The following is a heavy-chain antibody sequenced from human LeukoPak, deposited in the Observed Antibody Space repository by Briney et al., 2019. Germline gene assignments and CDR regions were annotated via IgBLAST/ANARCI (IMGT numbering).Heavy chain of an antibody. V-gene: IGHV3-7*01. CDR2: IKQDGSEK. CDR1: GFTFSSYW. CDR3: ARDVRGVIRASDY. Sequence: GGSLRLSCAASGFTFSSYWMNWVRQAPGKGLEWVANIKQDGSEKYYVDSVKGRFTISRDNAKNSLYLQMNSLRAEDTAVYYCARDVRGVIRASDYWGQGTLVTVSS. J-gene: IGHJ4*02. D-gene: IGHD3-10*02.